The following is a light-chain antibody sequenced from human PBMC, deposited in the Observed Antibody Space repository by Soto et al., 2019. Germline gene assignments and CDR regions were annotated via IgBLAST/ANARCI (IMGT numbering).Light chain of an antibody. CDR1: QNINNY. CDR2: DAS. Sequence: DIQMTQSPSSLSASVGDRVTITCQASQNINNYLNWYQQKPGRAPKLLIYDASNLEAGVPSRFSGGGSGTDFTFTISSLQPEDIATYYCQQYDNLRITFGGGTKVDIK. CDR3: QQYDNLRIT. V-gene: IGKV1-33*01. J-gene: IGKJ4*01.